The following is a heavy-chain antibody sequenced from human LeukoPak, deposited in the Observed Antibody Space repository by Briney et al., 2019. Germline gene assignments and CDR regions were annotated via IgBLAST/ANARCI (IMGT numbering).Heavy chain of an antibody. Sequence: GGSLRLSCAASGFTFSSYWMSWVRQAPGKGLEWVANIKQDGSEKYYVDSVKGRFTISRDNAKNSLYLQMNSLRAEDTAVYYRVASFSYGSGSYSAFDIWGQGTMVTVSS. CDR3: VASFSYGSGSYSAFDI. D-gene: IGHD3-10*01. CDR1: GFTFSSYW. J-gene: IGHJ3*02. CDR2: IKQDGSEK. V-gene: IGHV3-7*01.